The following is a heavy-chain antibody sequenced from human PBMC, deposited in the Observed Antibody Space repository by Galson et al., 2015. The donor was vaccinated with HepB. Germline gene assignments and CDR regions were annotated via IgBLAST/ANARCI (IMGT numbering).Heavy chain of an antibody. CDR1: GFRFGTYG. D-gene: IGHD4-23*01. CDR2: IWYDGSKK. V-gene: IGHV3-33*01. CDR3: ARDSGRATMVTPSHYYGMDV. Sequence: SLRLSCAASGFRFGTYGMHWVRQAPGEGLEWVAVIWYDGSKKYYAHSVKGRFTISRDNSKNTVSLQMNSLRAGDSSVYYCARDSGRATMVTPSHYYGMDVWGQGTTVTVSS. J-gene: IGHJ6*02.